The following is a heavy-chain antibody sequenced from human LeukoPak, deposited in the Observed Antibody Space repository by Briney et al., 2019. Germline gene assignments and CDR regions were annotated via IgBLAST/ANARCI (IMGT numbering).Heavy chain of an antibody. CDR2: INHSGST. Sequence: SETLSLTCAVYGGSFSGYHWSWIRRPPGKGLEWVGEINHSGSTNYNPSLKSQVTISVDTSKNQFSLKLSSVTAADTAVYYCARRYSSSWSHYYYYMDVWGKGTTVTISS. V-gene: IGHV4-34*01. D-gene: IGHD6-13*01. J-gene: IGHJ6*03. CDR3: ARRYSSSWSHYYYYMDV. CDR1: GGSFSGYH.